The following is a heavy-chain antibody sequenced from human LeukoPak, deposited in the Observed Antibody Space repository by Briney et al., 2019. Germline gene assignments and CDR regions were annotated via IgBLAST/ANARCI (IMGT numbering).Heavy chain of an antibody. CDR1: GFTFSSYA. V-gene: IGHV3-30-3*01. Sequence: QPGGSLRLSCAASGFTFSSYAMHWVRQAPGKGLEWVAVISYDGSNKYYADSVKGRFTISRDNSKNTLYLQMNSLRAEDTAVYYCARDRWIQLWLSSDALDIWGQGTMVTVSS. D-gene: IGHD5-18*01. CDR3: ARDRWIQLWLSSDALDI. CDR2: ISYDGSNK. J-gene: IGHJ3*02.